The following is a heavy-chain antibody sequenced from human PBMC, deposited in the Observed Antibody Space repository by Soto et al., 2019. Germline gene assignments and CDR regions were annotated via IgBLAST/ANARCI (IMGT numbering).Heavy chain of an antibody. Sequence: SETLSLTCTVSGGSISSGGYYWSWIRQHPGKGLEWIGYIYYSGSTYYNQSLKSRVTISVDTFKNQFSLKLSSVTAADTAVYFCARDGEGGSNWNEKPNWFDPWGQGTLVTVSS. CDR3: ARDGEGGSNWNEKPNWFDP. V-gene: IGHV4-31*03. D-gene: IGHD1-20*01. J-gene: IGHJ5*02. CDR2: IYYSGST. CDR1: GGSISSGGYY.